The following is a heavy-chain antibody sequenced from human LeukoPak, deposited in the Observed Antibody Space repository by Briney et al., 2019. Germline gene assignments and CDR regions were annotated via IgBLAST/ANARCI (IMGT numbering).Heavy chain of an antibody. Sequence: ASVKVSCKASGYTFTSYAMHWVRQAPGQRLEWMGIINPTGGSTTYAQKFQGRVTMTRDTSTSTVYMELSSLRSDDTAVYYCARTAARRFDYWGQGTLVTVSS. CDR2: INPTGGST. CDR1: GYTFTSYA. D-gene: IGHD6-6*01. V-gene: IGHV1-46*01. CDR3: ARTAARRFDY. J-gene: IGHJ4*02.